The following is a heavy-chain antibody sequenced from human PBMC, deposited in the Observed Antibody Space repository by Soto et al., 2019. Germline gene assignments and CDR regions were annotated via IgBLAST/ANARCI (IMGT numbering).Heavy chain of an antibody. Sequence: QVQLVQSGAEVKKPGSSVKVSCKASGGTFSSYTISWVRQAPGQGLEWMGRIIPILGIANYAQKFQGRVTITADKSTSTAYMELSSLRSEDTAVYYCASRHSSSWYVDDYWGQGTLVTVSS. CDR3: ASRHSSSWYVDDY. CDR2: IIPILGIA. CDR1: GGTFSSYT. V-gene: IGHV1-69*02. J-gene: IGHJ4*02. D-gene: IGHD6-13*01.